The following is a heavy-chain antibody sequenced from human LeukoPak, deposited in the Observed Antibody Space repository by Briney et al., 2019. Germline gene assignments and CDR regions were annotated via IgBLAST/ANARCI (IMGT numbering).Heavy chain of an antibody. CDR2: INTSRGSR. V-gene: IGHV1-46*01. CDR1: ASTFTIYY. D-gene: IGHD3-22*01. J-gene: IGHJ4*02. CDR3: AREFGDYDSSGHSGY. Sequence: GASVKVSFKSSASTFTIYYMHWVRHGPGQGLEWTGIINTSRGSRSYAYKFQGRVRMTRDMYTSTVYMELSRMRSKDAAVYYCAREFGDYDSSGHSGYWGQGTLVTVSS.